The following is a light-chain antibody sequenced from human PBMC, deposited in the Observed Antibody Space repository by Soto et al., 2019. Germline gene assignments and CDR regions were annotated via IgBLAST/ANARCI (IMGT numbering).Light chain of an antibody. Sequence: DLPMTQSPSTLSASVGDRVTITCRASQSISSWLAWYQQKPGKAPKLLIYKASSLESGVPSRFSGSGSGTEFTLTISSLQPDDFATYYCQHPGYTFGQGTKLEIK. V-gene: IGKV1-5*03. CDR3: QHPGYT. CDR1: QSISSW. CDR2: KAS. J-gene: IGKJ2*01.